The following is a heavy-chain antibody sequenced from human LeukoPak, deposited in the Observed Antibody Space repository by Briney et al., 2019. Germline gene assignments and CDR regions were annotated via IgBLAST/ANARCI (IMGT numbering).Heavy chain of an antibody. V-gene: IGHV3-66*01. Sequence: GGSLRLSRAASGFTVSSNYMSWVRQAPGKGLEWVSFIYSGSSTYYADSVKGRFTISRDNSKNTLYLQMNSLRAEDTAVYYCARMAGYDSSGYYYEGADYWGQGTLVTVSS. CDR1: GFTVSSNY. CDR2: IYSGSST. J-gene: IGHJ4*02. D-gene: IGHD3-22*01. CDR3: ARMAGYDSSGYYYEGADY.